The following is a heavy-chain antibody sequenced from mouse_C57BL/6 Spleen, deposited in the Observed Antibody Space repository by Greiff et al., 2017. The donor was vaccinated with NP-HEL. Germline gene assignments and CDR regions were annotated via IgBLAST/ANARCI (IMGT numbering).Heavy chain of an antibody. D-gene: IGHD2-2*01. CDR3: ARRVTTENWYFDV. V-gene: IGHV1-64*01. J-gene: IGHJ1*03. CDR1: GYTFTSYW. Sequence: QVQLQQPGAELVKPGASVKLSCKASGYTFTSYWMHWVKQRPGQGLEWIGMIHPNSGSTNYNEKFKSKATLTVDKSSSTAYMQLSSLTSEDSVVYYCARRVTTENWYFDVWGTGTTVTVSS. CDR2: IHPNSGST.